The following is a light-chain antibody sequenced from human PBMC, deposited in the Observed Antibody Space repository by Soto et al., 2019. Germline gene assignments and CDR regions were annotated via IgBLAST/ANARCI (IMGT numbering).Light chain of an antibody. CDR1: SSNIESNT. Sequence: QSALTQPPSASGTPGQRVTISCSGSSSNIESNTVNWYQQLPGTAPKLLIYSNNQRPSGVPDRFSGSKSGTSASLAISGLQSEDEADYYCAAWDDSLNGAVFGGGTQLTVL. CDR3: AAWDDSLNGAV. V-gene: IGLV1-44*01. CDR2: SNN. J-gene: IGLJ7*01.